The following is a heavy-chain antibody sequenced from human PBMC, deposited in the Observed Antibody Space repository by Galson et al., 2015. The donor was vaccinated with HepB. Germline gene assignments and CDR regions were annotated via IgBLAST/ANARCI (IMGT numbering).Heavy chain of an antibody. Sequence: SVKVSCKASGYTPTTYVLHWVRRAPGQRLEWMGWFNVGNGNRKYSQNFQDRLTITKDTSAGTAYMELRNLGFEDTTVYFCARGGEYFDSWGQGTLVTVSS. CDR2: FNVGNGNR. D-gene: IGHD4-17*01. V-gene: IGHV1-3*01. J-gene: IGHJ4*02. CDR1: GYTPTTYV. CDR3: ARGGEYFDS.